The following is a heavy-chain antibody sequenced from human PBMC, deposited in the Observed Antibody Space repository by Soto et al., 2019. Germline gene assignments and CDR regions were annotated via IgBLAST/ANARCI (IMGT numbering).Heavy chain of an antibody. V-gene: IGHV3-21*02. Sequence: EVQLVESGGGLVKPGESLRLSCAASGFLFNTYNMNWVRQAPGKGLEWVSSISSSGAYTYYADSVEGRFTISRDNARNSLHLQMNSLRAEDTAVYYCARDDFGDPYWGQGTLVTVSS. CDR3: ARDDFGDPY. J-gene: IGHJ4*02. D-gene: IGHD2-21*01. CDR1: GFLFNTYN. CDR2: ISSSGAYT.